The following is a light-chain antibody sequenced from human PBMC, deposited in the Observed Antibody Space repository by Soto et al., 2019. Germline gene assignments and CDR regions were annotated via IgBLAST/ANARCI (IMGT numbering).Light chain of an antibody. J-gene: IGKJ4*01. V-gene: IGKV3-11*01. CDR3: QKRSNWPLT. CDR2: DAY. CDR1: QSVSSY. Sequence: THSPPSLHVSIVDRVTLTFQASQSVSSYLAWYQKKPGPAPRLLIYDAYNRATGITARFSGSVSGTDFSLTIRSLEPEEFAVDDGQKRSNWPLTCGGGTKVEIK.